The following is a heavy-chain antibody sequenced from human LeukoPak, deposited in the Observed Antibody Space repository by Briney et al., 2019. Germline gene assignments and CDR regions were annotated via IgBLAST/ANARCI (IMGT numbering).Heavy chain of an antibody. V-gene: IGHV5-51*01. CDR1: GYSFTSYW. Sequence: GESLKISCKGSGYSFTSYWIGWVRQMPGKGLEWKGIIYPGDSDTRYSPSFQGQVTISADKSISTAYLQWSSLKASDTAIYYCARRANSGWLLASYFDCWGQGTLVTVSS. CDR2: IYPGDSDT. CDR3: ARRANSGWLLASYFDC. J-gene: IGHJ4*02. D-gene: IGHD6-19*01.